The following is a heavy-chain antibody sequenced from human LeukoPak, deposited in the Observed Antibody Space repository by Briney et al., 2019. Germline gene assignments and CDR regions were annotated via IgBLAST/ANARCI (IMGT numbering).Heavy chain of an antibody. V-gene: IGHV3-30-3*01. D-gene: IGHD2-21*01. CDR2: ISYDGYDK. J-gene: IGHJ4*02. Sequence: PGGSLRLSCAASGFTFSSYWMSWVRQAPGKGLEWVTLISYDGYDKSYADSVRGRFTISRDNSRNTLYLQMDSLRSEDTAVYYCARDFFPIVDSTWYEIGYWGQGTLVTVSS. CDR1: GFTFSSYW. CDR3: ARDFFPIVDSTWYEIGY.